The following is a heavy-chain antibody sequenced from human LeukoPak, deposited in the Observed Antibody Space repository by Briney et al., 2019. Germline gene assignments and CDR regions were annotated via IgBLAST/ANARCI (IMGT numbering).Heavy chain of an antibody. J-gene: IGHJ4*02. CDR1: GYSFTSYW. V-gene: IGHV5-10-1*01. Sequence: GESLKISCKGSGYSFTSYWISWVRQMPGKGLEWMGRIDPSDSYTNYSPSFQGHVTISADKSISTAYLQWSSLKASDTAMYYCARHEPRYFDWLPHFDYWGQGTLVTVSS. D-gene: IGHD3-9*01. CDR2: IDPSDSYT. CDR3: ARHEPRYFDWLPHFDY.